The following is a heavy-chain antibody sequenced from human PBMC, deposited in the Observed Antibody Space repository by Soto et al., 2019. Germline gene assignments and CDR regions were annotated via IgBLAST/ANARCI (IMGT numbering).Heavy chain of an antibody. J-gene: IGHJ4*02. D-gene: IGHD3-3*01. Sequence: MRHPCAVAEFTFSSYGMHRVSKDPSKGLEWVAVISYDGSNKYYADSVKGRFTISRDNSKNTLYLQMNSLRAEDTAVYYCAALYDFWSGYYSSGKAIDYWGQGTLVTVSS. CDR3: AALYDFWSGYYSSGKAIDY. CDR1: EFTFSSYG. CDR2: ISYDGSNK. V-gene: IGHV3-30*03.